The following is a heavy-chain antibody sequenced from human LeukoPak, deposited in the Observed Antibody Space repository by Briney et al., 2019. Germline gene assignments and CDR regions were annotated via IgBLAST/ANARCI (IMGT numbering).Heavy chain of an antibody. V-gene: IGHV1-46*01. CDR2: FNPSGGST. Sequence: ASVKLSCKASGYTFTSYYMRWVRQAPGQGLESMGIFNPSGGSTSYAQKFQGRVTMTRDTSTSTVYMELSSLRSSGTAVYYCARGELFGIAVAVPFEYWGQGTLVTVSS. CDR3: ARGELFGIAVAVPFEY. D-gene: IGHD6-19*01. J-gene: IGHJ4*02. CDR1: GYTFTSYY.